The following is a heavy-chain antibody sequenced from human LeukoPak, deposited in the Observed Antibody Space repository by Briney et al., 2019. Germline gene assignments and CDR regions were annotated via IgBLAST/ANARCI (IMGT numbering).Heavy chain of an antibody. CDR2: IYYSGST. D-gene: IGHD6-13*01. CDR1: GGSISSYY. Sequence: SETLSLTCTVSGGSISSYYWSWIRQPPGKGLEWIGYIYYSGSTNHNPSLKSRVTISVDTSKNQFSLKLSSVTAADTAVYYCARVAAAGKLRGFDYWGQGTLVTVSS. CDR3: ARVAAAGKLRGFDY. J-gene: IGHJ4*02. V-gene: IGHV4-59*01.